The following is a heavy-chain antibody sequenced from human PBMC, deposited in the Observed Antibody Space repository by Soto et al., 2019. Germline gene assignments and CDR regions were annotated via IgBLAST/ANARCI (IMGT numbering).Heavy chain of an antibody. J-gene: IGHJ4*02. CDR3: AKSMAAGFYEGFDY. D-gene: IGHD3-9*01. Sequence: GGSLRLSCAAPGFTFSNYAMYWVRQAPGKGLEWVAVISFDGTTEYYADSVKGRFTISRDNSKKMLYLQMNSLRAGDTAVYYCAKSMAAGFYEGFDYWGQGTLVTVSS. CDR2: ISFDGTTE. V-gene: IGHV3-30-3*02. CDR1: GFTFSNYA.